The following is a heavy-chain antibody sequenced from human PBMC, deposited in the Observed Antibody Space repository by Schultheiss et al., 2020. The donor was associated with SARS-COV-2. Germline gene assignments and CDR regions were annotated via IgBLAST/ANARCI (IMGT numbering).Heavy chain of an antibody. J-gene: IGHJ4*02. V-gene: IGHV3-64*04. CDR1: GFTFSTYA. CDR3: VKGPLSPFDF. Sequence: GGSLRLSCAASGFTFSTYAMHWVRQAPGKGLEYVSAISSNGGSTYYADSVKGRFTISRDNAKNSLYLQMNSLRAEDTAVYYCVKGPLSPFDFWGQGTLVTVSS. CDR2: ISSNGGST.